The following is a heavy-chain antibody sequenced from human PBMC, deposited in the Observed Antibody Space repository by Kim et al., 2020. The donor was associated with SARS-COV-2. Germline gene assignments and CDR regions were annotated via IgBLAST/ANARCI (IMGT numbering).Heavy chain of an antibody. CDR1: GFTFSNYP. J-gene: IGHJ4*02. V-gene: IGHV3-23*01. CDR2: ISGSGGST. CDR3: ANDILTGYIDY. D-gene: IGHD3-9*01. Sequence: GGSLRLSCAASGFTFSNYPMSWVRQAPGKGLEWVSAISGSGGSTYYADSVQGRFTISRDNSKNTLYLQMNSLRAEDTAVYYCANDILTGYIDYWGQGTLVTVSS.